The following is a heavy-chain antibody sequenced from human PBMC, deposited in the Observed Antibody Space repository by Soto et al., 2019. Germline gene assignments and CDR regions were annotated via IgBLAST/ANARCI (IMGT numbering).Heavy chain of an antibody. CDR3: ARAPVAYCISTSCYRPETTYYYYGMDV. CDR1: GGTFSSYA. V-gene: IGHV1-69*13. CDR2: IIPIFGTA. D-gene: IGHD2-2*01. J-gene: IGHJ6*02. Sequence: PSVKVSCKASGGTFSSYAISWVRQAPGQGLEWMGGIIPIFGTANYAQKFQGRVTITADESTSTAYMELSSLRSEDTAVYYCARAPVAYCISTSCYRPETTYYYYGMDVWGQGPTVTVSS.